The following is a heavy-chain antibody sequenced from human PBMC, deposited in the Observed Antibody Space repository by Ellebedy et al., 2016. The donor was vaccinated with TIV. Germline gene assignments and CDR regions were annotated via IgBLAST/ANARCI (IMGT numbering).Heavy chain of an antibody. CDR2: ISSSSSTI. V-gene: IGHV3-48*02. Sequence: GESLKISXAASGFTFSSYSMNWVRQAPGKGLEWVSYISSSSSTIYYADSVKGRFTISRDNAKNSLYLQMNSLRDEDTAVYYCARLPLSEVHCGGDCYYFDYWGQGTLVTVSS. D-gene: IGHD2-21*01. J-gene: IGHJ4*02. CDR1: GFTFSSYS. CDR3: ARLPLSEVHCGGDCYYFDY.